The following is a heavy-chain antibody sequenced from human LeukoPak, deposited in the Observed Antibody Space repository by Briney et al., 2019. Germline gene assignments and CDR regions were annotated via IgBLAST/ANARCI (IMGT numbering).Heavy chain of an antibody. J-gene: IGHJ4*02. V-gene: IGHV3-49*04. CDR2: IRSKIYGGTA. CDR1: GFTFSSYS. Sequence: PGGSLRLSCAASGFTFSSYSMNWVRQAPGKGLEWVGFIRSKIYGGTAEYAASVQGRFTISRDDSKGIVYLQMNSLKTEDTAVYYCTRDQTPYYWGQGTLVTVSS. CDR3: TRDQTPYY.